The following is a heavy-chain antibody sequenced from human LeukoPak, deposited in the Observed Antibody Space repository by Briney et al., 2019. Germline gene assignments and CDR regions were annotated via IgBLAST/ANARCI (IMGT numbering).Heavy chain of an antibody. D-gene: IGHD4-17*01. V-gene: IGHV4-4*07. CDR3: ARGTYGDYADY. J-gene: IGHJ4*02. CDR2: IYTSGST. CDR1: GGSISSYY. Sequence: SPSETLSLTCTVSGGSISSYYWSWIRQPAEKGPEWIGRIYTSGSTIYNPSLKSRVTMTVDTSKNQFSLKLSSVAAADTAVYYCARGTYGDYADYWGQGTLVTVSA.